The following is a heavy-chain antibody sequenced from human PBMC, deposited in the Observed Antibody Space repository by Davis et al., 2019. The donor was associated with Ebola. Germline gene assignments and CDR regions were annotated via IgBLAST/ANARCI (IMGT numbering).Heavy chain of an antibody. CDR3: AKVRVMFVVVPAAGYGMDV. V-gene: IGHV3-23*01. CDR1: GFTFSSYA. J-gene: IGHJ6*04. CDR2: ISGSGGST. D-gene: IGHD2-2*01. Sequence: GGSLRLSCAASGFTFSSYAMSWVRQAPGKGLEWVSAISGSGGSTYYADSVKGRFTISRDNSKNTLYLQMNSLRAEDTAVYYCAKVRVMFVVVPAAGYGMDVWGKGTTVTVSS.